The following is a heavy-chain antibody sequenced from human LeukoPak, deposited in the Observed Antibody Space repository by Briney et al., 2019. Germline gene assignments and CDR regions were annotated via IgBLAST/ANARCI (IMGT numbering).Heavy chain of an antibody. J-gene: IGHJ4*02. CDR2: INWNGGST. Sequence: PGGSLRLSCVASGFTFDDYAMSWVRQAPGKGLEWVSGINWNGGSTAYADSVKGRFTISRDNAKNSLYLQMNSLRAEDTALYYCARHRGYDFWSGDYYWGQGALVTVSS. V-gene: IGHV3-20*04. D-gene: IGHD3-3*01. CDR3: ARHRGYDFWSGDYY. CDR1: GFTFDDYA.